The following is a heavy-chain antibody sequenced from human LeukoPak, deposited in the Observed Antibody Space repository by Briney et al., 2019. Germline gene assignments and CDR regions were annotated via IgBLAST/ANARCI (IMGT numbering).Heavy chain of an antibody. CDR3: AKGFWSGYRQHNFDY. J-gene: IGHJ4*02. Sequence: GGSLRLSCAASGFTFSSYAMHWVRQAPGKGLEWVAVISYDGSNKYYADSVKGRFTISRDNSKNTLYLQMNSLRAEDTAVYYCAKGFWSGYRQHNFDYWGQGTLVTVSS. CDR2: ISYDGSNK. CDR1: GFTFSSYA. V-gene: IGHV3-30-3*01. D-gene: IGHD3-3*01.